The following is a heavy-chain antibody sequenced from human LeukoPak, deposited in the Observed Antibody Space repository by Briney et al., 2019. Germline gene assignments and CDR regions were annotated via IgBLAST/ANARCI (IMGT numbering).Heavy chain of an antibody. V-gene: IGHV4-34*01. D-gene: IGHD4-17*01. J-gene: IGHJ4*02. Sequence: PSETLSLTCAVYGGSFSGYYWSWIRQPPGKGLEWIGEINHSGSTNYNPSLKSRVTISVDTSKNQFSLKLSSVTAADTAVYYCASGLMTTLDHWGQGTLVTVSS. CDR2: INHSGST. CDR3: ASGLMTTLDH. CDR1: GGSFSGYY.